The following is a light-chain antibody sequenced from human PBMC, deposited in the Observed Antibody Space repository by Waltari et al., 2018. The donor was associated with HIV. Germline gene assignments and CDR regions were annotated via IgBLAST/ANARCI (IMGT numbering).Light chain of an antibody. V-gene: IGKV1-8*01. CDR2: GAS. J-gene: IGKJ1*01. Sequence: AIRMTQSPSSVSASTGDRVTITCRASEGISNHLAWYRQYPGKAPQVLIYGASELQSGVPSRFGGTTSGTNFTLTISCLQSEDFATYCCHQYSSFPRTFGQGTKVE. CDR1: EGISNH. CDR3: HQYSSFPRT.